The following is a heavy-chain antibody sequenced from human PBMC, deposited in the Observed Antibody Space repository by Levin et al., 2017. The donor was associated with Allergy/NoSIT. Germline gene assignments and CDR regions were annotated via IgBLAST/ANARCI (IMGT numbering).Heavy chain of an antibody. V-gene: IGHV4-59*08. CDR3: VRHVYPDGSPFDS. D-gene: IGHD3-10*01. Sequence: RSQTLSLTCSVSGASISGDHWSWVRQYPGKRLEWIGHFSYSGNTNYNPSLRSRVSISVDTSKNQFSLKLTSVTAADTAIYYCVRHVYPDGSPFDSWGLGSLVTVSS. CDR2: FSYSGNT. CDR1: GASISGDH. J-gene: IGHJ4*02.